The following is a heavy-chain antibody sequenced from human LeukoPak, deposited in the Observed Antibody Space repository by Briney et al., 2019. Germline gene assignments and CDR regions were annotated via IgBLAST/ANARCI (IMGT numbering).Heavy chain of an antibody. D-gene: IGHD2-15*01. Sequence: ASVKVSCKASGYTFTGYYMHWVRQAPGQGLEWMGWINPNSGGTNYAQKFQGRVTMTRDTSISTAYMELSRLRSDDTAVYYCARELPGYCSGGSCYYFDYWAREPWSPSPQ. V-gene: IGHV1-2*02. CDR3: ARELPGYCSGGSCYYFDY. J-gene: IGHJ4*02. CDR2: INPNSGGT. CDR1: GYTFTGYY.